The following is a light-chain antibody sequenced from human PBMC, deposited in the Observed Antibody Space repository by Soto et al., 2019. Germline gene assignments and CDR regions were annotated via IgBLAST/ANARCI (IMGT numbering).Light chain of an antibody. Sequence: DIVMTQSPLSLPVTPGEPASISFISIHILLHSNGYNYLDWYLQKPGQSPQLLIYDASYRANGTPDRFSGSGSGTDFTLSISRLEPEDFAVYWCQHYGNSPTFGQGTKVDIK. CDR1: HILLHSNGYNY. CDR2: DAS. CDR3: QHYGNSPT. J-gene: IGKJ1*01. V-gene: IGKV2-28*01.